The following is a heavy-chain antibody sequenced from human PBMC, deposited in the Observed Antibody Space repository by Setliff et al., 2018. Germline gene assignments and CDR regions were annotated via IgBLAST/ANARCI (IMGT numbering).Heavy chain of an antibody. CDR1: EFRFSDYN. D-gene: IGHD2-15*01. J-gene: IGHJ4*02. V-gene: IGHV3-21*01. Sequence: GGSLRLSCAASEFRFSDYNMNWVRQAPGKGLEWVASISPSGSFIYYADSVKGRFTISRDNSRNSVYLQMNSLRPEDTAVYYCARTCSGSGCYAGLESWGQGTLVTVSS. CDR2: ISPSGSFI. CDR3: ARTCSGSGCYAGLES.